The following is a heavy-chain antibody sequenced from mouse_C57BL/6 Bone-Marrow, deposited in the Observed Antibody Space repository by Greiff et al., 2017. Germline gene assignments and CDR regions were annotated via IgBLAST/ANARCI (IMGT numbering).Heavy chain of an antibody. CDR2: IYPGSGST. CDR1: GYTFTSYW. J-gene: IGHJ2*01. Sequence: VQLQQPGAELVKPGASVKMSCKASGYTFTSYWLTWVKQRPGQGLEWIGDIYPGSGSTNYNEKFKSKATLTVDTSSSTAYMQLSSLTSEDSAVYYCARWGYYGSSYSLFDYWGQGTTLTVSS. V-gene: IGHV1-55*01. D-gene: IGHD1-1*01. CDR3: ARWGYYGSSYSLFDY.